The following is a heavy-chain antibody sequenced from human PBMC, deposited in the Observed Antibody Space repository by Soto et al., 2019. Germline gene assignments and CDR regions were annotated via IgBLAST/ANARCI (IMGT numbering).Heavy chain of an antibody. Sequence: GGSLRLSCAASGFTFSSYAMSWVRQAPGKGLEWVSAISGSGGSTYYADSVKGRFTISRDNSKNTLYLQMNSLRAEDTAVYYCAKDAHYDILTGDYYYYGMDVWGQGTTVTVSS. V-gene: IGHV3-23*01. J-gene: IGHJ6*02. CDR1: GFTFSSYA. D-gene: IGHD3-9*01. CDR3: AKDAHYDILTGDYYYYGMDV. CDR2: ISGSGGST.